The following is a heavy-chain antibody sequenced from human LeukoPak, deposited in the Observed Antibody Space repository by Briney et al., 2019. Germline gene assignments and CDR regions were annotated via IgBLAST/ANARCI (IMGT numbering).Heavy chain of an antibody. Sequence: GGSLRLSCAASGFTFSNFALHWVRQAPGKGLEWVAVVWYDGTNIHYLDSVKGRFTISRDNSKSTLYLQMNSLTAEDTAVYYCARGGYSGTYYFDYWGQGTLVTVSS. J-gene: IGHJ4*02. D-gene: IGHD1-26*01. CDR3: ARGGYSGTYYFDY. V-gene: IGHV3-33*08. CDR1: GFTFSNFA. CDR2: VWYDGTNI.